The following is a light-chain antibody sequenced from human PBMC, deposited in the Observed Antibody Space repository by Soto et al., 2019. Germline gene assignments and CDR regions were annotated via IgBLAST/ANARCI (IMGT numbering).Light chain of an antibody. V-gene: IGKV4-1*01. CDR1: QSVLYSSNNNNY. Sequence: DIVMTQSPDSLAVSLGERATINCKSSQSVLYSSNNNNYVAWYQQKPGQPPKLLISWASTRESRVPDRFSGSGSGTDFTLTISSLQAEDVAVYYCQQYYRTLPWTFGQGTKVEIK. J-gene: IGKJ1*01. CDR3: QQYYRTLPWT. CDR2: WAS.